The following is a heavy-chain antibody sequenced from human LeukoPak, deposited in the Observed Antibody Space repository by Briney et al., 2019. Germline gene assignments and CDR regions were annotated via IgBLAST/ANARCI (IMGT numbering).Heavy chain of an antibody. CDR3: ARGPLSGGSVLDY. J-gene: IGHJ4*02. D-gene: IGHD2-8*02. V-gene: IGHV1-69*04. CDR1: GGTFSSYA. CDR2: IIPILGIA. Sequence: SVKVSCKASGGTFSSYAISWVRQAPGQGLEWMGRIIPILGIANYAQKFQGKVTITADKSTSTAYMELSSLRSEDTAVYYCARGPLSGGSVLDYWGQGTLVTVSS.